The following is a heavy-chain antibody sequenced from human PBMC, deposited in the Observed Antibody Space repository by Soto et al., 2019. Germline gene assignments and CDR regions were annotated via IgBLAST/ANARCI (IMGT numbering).Heavy chain of an antibody. CDR1: GFTFNIYA. CDR2: LSFDGSIK. Sequence: GGSLRLSCAASGFTFNIYALHWVRQAPGKGLEWVAGLSFDGSIKYYADSVKGRFTISRDNSKNTLYLQMNSLTADDSAVYYCARDPLGSGMYHPDYWGQGT. D-gene: IGHD3-10*01. CDR3: ARDPLGSGMYHPDY. V-gene: IGHV3-30-3*01. J-gene: IGHJ4*02.